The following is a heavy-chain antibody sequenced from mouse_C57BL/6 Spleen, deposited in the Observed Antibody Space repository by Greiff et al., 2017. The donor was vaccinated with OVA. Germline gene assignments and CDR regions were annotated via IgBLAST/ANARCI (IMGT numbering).Heavy chain of an antibody. CDR2: IHPNSGST. J-gene: IGHJ3*01. CDR1: GYTFTSYW. CDR3: ARIGYGNYEAWFAY. Sequence: QVQLKQPGAELVKPGASVKLSCKASGYTFTSYWMHWVKQRPGQGLEWIGMIHPNSGSTNYNEKFKSKATLTVDKSSSTAYMQLSSLTSEDSAVYYCARIGYGNYEAWFAYWGQGTLVTVSA. D-gene: IGHD2-1*01. V-gene: IGHV1-64*01.